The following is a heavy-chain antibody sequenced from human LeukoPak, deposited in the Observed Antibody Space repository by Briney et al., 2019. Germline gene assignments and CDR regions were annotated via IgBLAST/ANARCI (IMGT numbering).Heavy chain of an antibody. CDR2: IKEDGREK. J-gene: IGHJ4*02. CDR3: AASRIQLWNSHNY. CDR1: GSTFSSYW. D-gene: IGHD5-18*01. Sequence: PGGSLRLSCAVSGSTFSSYWMSWVRQAPGKGLEWVANIKEDGREKYSVDSVKGRFTISRDNAKNSLSLQMNSLRAEDTAVYYCAASRIQLWNSHNYWGQGTLVTVSS. V-gene: IGHV3-7*01.